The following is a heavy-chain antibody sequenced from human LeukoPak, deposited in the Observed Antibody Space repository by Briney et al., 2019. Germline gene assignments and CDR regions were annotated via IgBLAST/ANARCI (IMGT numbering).Heavy chain of an antibody. V-gene: IGHV4-61*02. Sequence: SQTLSLTCTVSGGSISSGSYYWSWIRQPAGKGLEWIERIYTSGSTNYNPSLKSRVTISVDTSKNQFSLKLSSVTAADTAVYYCAGDVVVPAAIIGAFDIWGQGTMVTVSS. D-gene: IGHD2-2*02. CDR2: IYTSGST. CDR3: AGDVVVPAAIIGAFDI. J-gene: IGHJ3*02. CDR1: GGSISSGSYY.